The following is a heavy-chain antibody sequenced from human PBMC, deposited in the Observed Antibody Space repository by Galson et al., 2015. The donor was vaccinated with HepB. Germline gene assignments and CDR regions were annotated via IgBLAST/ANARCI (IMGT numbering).Heavy chain of an antibody. D-gene: IGHD5-12*01. CDR2: IYSGGST. CDR1: GFTFSSYA. J-gene: IGHJ3*02. Sequence: SLRLSCAASGFTFSSYAMSWVRQAPGKGLEWVSVIYSGGSTYYADSVKGRFTISRDNSKNTLYLQMNSLRAEDTAVYYCARDSGYSGYDLVAAFDIWGQGTMVTVSS. V-gene: IGHV3-66*02. CDR3: ARDSGYSGYDLVAAFDI.